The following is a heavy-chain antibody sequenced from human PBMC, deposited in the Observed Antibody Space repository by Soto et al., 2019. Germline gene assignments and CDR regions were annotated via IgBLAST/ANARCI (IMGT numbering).Heavy chain of an antibody. J-gene: IGHJ6*02. D-gene: IGHD3-22*01. CDR1: GFTFSSYG. V-gene: IGHV3-23*01. Sequence: GWSLRLACASSGFTFSSYGMTWVRQAPGKGLEWVSGISGSGGSTYYADSVKGRFTISRDNSKNTVYLQMNSLRAEDTAVYYCAKGVRPYYYYGMDVWGQGTTVTVSS. CDR3: AKGVRPYYYYGMDV. CDR2: ISGSGGST.